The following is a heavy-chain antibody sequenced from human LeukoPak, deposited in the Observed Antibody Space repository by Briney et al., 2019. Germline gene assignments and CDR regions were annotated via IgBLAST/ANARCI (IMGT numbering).Heavy chain of an antibody. CDR3: ARVKYYGSGSYSSVDY. V-gene: IGHV4-31*03. D-gene: IGHD3-10*01. Sequence: SQTLSLTCTVSGGSISSGGYYWSWIRQHPGKGLEWIGYIYYSGSTYYNPSLKSRVTISVDTSKNQFSLKLSSVTAADTAVYYCARVKYYGSGSYSSVDYWGQGTLVTVSS. CDR1: GGSISSGGYY. J-gene: IGHJ4*02. CDR2: IYYSGST.